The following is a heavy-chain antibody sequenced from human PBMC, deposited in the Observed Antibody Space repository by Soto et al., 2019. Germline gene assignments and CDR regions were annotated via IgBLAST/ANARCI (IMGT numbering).Heavy chain of an antibody. Sequence: EVQLVESGGGLVKPGGSLRLSCAASGFTFSNAWMNWVRQAPGKGLEWVGRIKSKTDGWTTDYAAPVKGRFTISRDDSKNTLYLQMNSLKTEDTAVYYCTTNYDILTGYYMGYYGMAVWGQGTTVTVSS. CDR1: GFTFSNAW. D-gene: IGHD3-9*01. V-gene: IGHV3-15*07. J-gene: IGHJ6*02. CDR3: TTNYDILTGYYMGYYGMAV. CDR2: IKSKTDGWTT.